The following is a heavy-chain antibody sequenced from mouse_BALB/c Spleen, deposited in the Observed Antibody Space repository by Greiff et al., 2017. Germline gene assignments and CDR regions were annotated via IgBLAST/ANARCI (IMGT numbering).Heavy chain of an antibody. J-gene: IGHJ1*01. CDR2: IYPYNGGT. CDR1: GYTFTDYN. V-gene: IGHV1S29*02. Sequence: VQLQQSGPELVKPGASVKISCKASGYTFTDYNMHWVKQSHGKSLEWIGYIYPYNGGTGYNQKFKSKATLTVDNSSSTAYMELRSLTSEDSAVYYCARYYDYDDWYFDVWGAGTTVTVSS. D-gene: IGHD2-4*01. CDR3: ARYYDYDDWYFDV.